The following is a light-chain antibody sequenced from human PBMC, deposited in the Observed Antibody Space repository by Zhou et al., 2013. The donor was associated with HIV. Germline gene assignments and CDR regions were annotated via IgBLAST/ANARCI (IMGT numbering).Light chain of an antibody. CDR1: QVVSASY. CDR2: GAS. J-gene: IGKJ5*01. V-gene: IGKV3-20*01. Sequence: VLTQSPVTLSLSPGQRATLSCRSSQVVSASYVAWYQKRPGQAPKLVVYGASRRATDIPDRFGGSGSGREFILTINRLEPEDFAVYYCQQYGDTPVTFGQGTRLE. CDR3: QQYGDTPVT.